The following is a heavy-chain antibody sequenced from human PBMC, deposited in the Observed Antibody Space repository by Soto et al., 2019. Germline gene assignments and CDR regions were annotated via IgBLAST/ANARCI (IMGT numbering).Heavy chain of an antibody. CDR2: ISSSSSYI. Sequence: GSLILSGSASGFTFSSYSMNWVRHAPLNWLEWVSSISSSSSYIYYSDYLKGRFTISRDNAKNSLYLQMNSLRADYTAVECFESPGYTVHPWGQGTLVTVSS. D-gene: IGHD5-18*01. V-gene: IGHV3-21*01. CDR3: ESPGYTVHP. J-gene: IGHJ5*02. CDR1: GFTFSSYS.